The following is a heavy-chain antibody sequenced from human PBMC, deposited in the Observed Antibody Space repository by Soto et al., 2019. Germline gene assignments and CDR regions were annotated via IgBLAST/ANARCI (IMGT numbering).Heavy chain of an antibody. V-gene: IGHV3-15*01. Sequence: EVQLVESGGGLVNPGGSLRLSCAASGFTFSSAWMSWVRQAPGKGLEWVGRIKSKTDGGTTDYTAPVKGRFTISRDDSTNTLYLQMNSLKTEDTAVYYYTTDDGGYSGYEPKDSFDYWGQGTLVTVSS. CDR3: TTDDGGYSGYEPKDSFDY. CDR2: IKSKTDGGTT. CDR1: GFTFSSAW. J-gene: IGHJ4*02. D-gene: IGHD5-12*01.